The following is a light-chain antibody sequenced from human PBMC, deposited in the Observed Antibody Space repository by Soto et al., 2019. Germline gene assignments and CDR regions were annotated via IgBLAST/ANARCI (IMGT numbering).Light chain of an antibody. Sequence: AIQMTQSPSSLSASVGDRVTITCRASRDIRNDLGWYQQKPGKAPKHLIFAASNLQSGVPSRFSGGGSGTDFTLTISSLQADDFATYYCLQHFNFSWTFRQGTKVETK. CDR1: RDIRND. CDR2: AAS. V-gene: IGKV1-6*01. CDR3: LQHFNFSWT. J-gene: IGKJ1*01.